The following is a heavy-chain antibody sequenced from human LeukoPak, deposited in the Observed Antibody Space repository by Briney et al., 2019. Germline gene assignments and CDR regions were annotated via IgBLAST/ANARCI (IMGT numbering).Heavy chain of an antibody. D-gene: IGHD2-2*01. CDR1: GFVFSNYV. J-gene: IGHJ4*02. V-gene: IGHV3-64D*09. CDR3: VKGYCSSISCFGDY. CDR2: ISSNGGST. Sequence: PGGSLRLSCSASGFVFSNYVMHWVRQAPGKGLEYVSAISSNGGSTYYADSVKGRFTISRDNSKNTLYLQMSSLRAEDTAVYYCVKGYCSSISCFGDYWGQGTLVTFSS.